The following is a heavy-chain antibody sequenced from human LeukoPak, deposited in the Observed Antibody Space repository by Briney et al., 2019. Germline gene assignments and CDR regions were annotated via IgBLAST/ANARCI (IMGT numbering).Heavy chain of an antibody. CDR3: AIPRYGDYRGY. J-gene: IGHJ4*02. D-gene: IGHD4-17*01. CDR2: IYPGDSDT. CDR1: GYSFTSCW. Sequence: GESLKISCKGSGYSFTSCWIGWAGQMPGKGLEWMGIIYPGDSDTRYSPSFQGQVTISADKSISTAYLQWSSLKASDTAMYYCAIPRYGDYRGYWGQGTLVTVSS. V-gene: IGHV5-51*01.